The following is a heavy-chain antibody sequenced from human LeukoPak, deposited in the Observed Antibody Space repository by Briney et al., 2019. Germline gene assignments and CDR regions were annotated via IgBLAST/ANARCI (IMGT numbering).Heavy chain of an antibody. Sequence: PSETLSLTCTVSGGSISSSSYYWGWIRQPPGKGLEWIGSIYYSGSTYYNPSLKSRVTVSVDTSKNQFSLKLSSVTAADTAVYYCARQPSAAWYFYYYYGMDVWGQGTTDTVSS. V-gene: IGHV4-39*01. CDR1: GGSISSSSYY. D-gene: IGHD6-13*01. CDR3: ARQPSAAWYFYYYYGMDV. J-gene: IGHJ6*02. CDR2: IYYSGST.